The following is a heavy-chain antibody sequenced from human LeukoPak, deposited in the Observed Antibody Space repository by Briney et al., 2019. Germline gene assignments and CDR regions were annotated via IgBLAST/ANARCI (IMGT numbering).Heavy chain of an antibody. Sequence: ASVKVSCKTSGYRFTNDYMHWVRQAPGQGLEWMGIINPSGGNINYAQKFQGRVTMTRDTSTSTVYMELSSLRSEDTAVYFCARDQGLTGYFDYWGQGTLVTVSS. CDR3: ARDQGLTGYFDY. CDR2: INPSGGNI. J-gene: IGHJ4*02. D-gene: IGHD3-9*01. CDR1: GYRFTNDY. V-gene: IGHV1-46*01.